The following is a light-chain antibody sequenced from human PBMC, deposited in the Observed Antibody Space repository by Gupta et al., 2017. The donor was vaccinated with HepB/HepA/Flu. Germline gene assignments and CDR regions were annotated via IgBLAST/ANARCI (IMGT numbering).Light chain of an antibody. Sequence: QSVLTQPPSVSAAAGQKVTISCSGSSSNIGNNYVSWYQQLPGTAPKLLIYESNKRPSEIPDRFSASKSVTSATLGITGLQTGDEADYYCGTWDNSLRGGVLRTGTKVTVL. V-gene: IGLV1-51*02. J-gene: IGLJ1*01. CDR2: ESN. CDR1: SSNIGNNY. CDR3: GTWDNSLRGGV.